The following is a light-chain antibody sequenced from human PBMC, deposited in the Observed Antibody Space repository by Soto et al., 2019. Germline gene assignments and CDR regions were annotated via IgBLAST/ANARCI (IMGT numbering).Light chain of an antibody. CDR1: QDISNY. CDR2: DAS. V-gene: IGKV1-33*01. J-gene: IGKJ3*01. Sequence: DIQMTQSPSSLSASVGDRVTITCQASQDISNYLNWYKQKPGKAPKLLIYDASNLETGVPSRFSGSGYGTDFTFTISSLQSEDFATYYCQQYNNLPFTFGPGTKVDI. CDR3: QQYNNLPFT.